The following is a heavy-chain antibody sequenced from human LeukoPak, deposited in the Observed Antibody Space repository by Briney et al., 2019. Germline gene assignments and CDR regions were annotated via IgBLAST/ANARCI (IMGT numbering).Heavy chain of an antibody. J-gene: IGHJ4*02. CDR1: GFTVSSNY. CDR3: AKGLRYFDFADY. Sequence: PGGSLRLSCGASGFTVSSNYMSWIRQAPGKGLEWVSVIYSGGSTYYADSVKGRFTISRDNSKNTLYLQMNSLRAEDTAVYYCAKGLRYFDFADYWGQGTLVTVSS. V-gene: IGHV3-53*01. CDR2: IYSGGST. D-gene: IGHD3-9*01.